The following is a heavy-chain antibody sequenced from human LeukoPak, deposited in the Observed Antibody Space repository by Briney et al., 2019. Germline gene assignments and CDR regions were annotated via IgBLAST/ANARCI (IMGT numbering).Heavy chain of an antibody. D-gene: IGHD3-22*01. J-gene: IGHJ4*02. CDR2: IYYSGSI. CDR1: GGSISSSSHF. CDR3: ASSYYYDISDY. Sequence: SETLSLTCTVSGGSISSSSHFWSWLRQPPGKGLEWIGSIYYSGSIYYNPSLKSRVTISVDTSKNQFSLKLSSVTAADTAVYYCASSYYYDISDYWGQGTLVTVSS. V-gene: IGHV4-39*01.